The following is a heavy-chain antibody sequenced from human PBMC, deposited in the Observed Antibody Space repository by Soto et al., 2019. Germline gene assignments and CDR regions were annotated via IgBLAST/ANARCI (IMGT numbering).Heavy chain of an antibody. D-gene: IGHD2-15*01. J-gene: IGHJ5*02. V-gene: IGHV4-59*12. Sequence: SETLSLTCTVSGGSISSYYWSWIRQPPGKGLEWIGYIYYSGSTNYNPSLKSRVTISVDTSKNQFSLKLSSVTAADTAVYYCARDRVVVVVAATPMHWFDPWGQGTLVTVSS. CDR3: ARDRVVVVVAATPMHWFDP. CDR2: IYYSGST. CDR1: GGSISSYY.